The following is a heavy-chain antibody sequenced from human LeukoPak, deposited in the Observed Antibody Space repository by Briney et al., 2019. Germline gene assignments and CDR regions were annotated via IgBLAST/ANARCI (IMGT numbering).Heavy chain of an antibody. V-gene: IGHV3-23*01. CDR1: GFTFGNSA. D-gene: IGHD3-9*01. CDR3: VKDKSRYPVYYFDY. J-gene: IGHJ4*02. Sequence: GGSLRLSCDASGFTFGNSAMNWVRQAPGEGLEWVSGISASGETYYAESVKGRFTISRDNSRNTLYVQMDNLRAVDTAIYYCVKDKSRYPVYYFDYWGQGTLVTVSS. CDR2: ISASGET.